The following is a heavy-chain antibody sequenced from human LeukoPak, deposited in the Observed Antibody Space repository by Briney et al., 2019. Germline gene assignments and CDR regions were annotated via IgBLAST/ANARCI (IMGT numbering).Heavy chain of an antibody. D-gene: IGHD2-2*01. V-gene: IGHV7-4-1*02. CDR2: INPNTGNP. J-gene: IGHJ4*02. Sequence: GASVKVSCKASGYTFTNYALNWVRQAPGQGLEWMGWINPNTGNPTYAQGFTRRFVFSLDTSVSTAYLQISSLKAEDTAVYYCTRDGWGYCGNTNLFDYWGQGTVVTVSS. CDR3: TRDGWGYCGNTNLFDY. CDR1: GYTFTNYA.